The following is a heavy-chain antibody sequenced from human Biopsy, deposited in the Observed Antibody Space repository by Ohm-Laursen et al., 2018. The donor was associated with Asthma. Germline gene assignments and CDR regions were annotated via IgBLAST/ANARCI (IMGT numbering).Heavy chain of an antibody. D-gene: IGHD4-17*01. CDR2: HDHEDGGT. V-gene: IGHV1-24*01. J-gene: IGHJ4*02. Sequence: GSSVKVSCKISGYSLNDLYMHWVRQAPGQGLEWMGGHDHEDGGTVNARRFQGRVTMTEDTSTDTAYMEQSSLSSDDTAVYYCASDFPKDYVRYNFQFWGQGTLVTVSS. CDR1: GYSLNDLY. CDR3: ASDFPKDYVRYNFQF.